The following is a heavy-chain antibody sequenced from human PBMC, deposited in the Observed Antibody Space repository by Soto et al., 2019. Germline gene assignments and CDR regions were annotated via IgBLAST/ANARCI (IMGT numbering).Heavy chain of an antibody. V-gene: IGHV3-13*01. CDR3: ARCNWNDVDYYYFYWDV. D-gene: IGHD1-1*01. Sequence: PGGSLRISCAGPGFTFSSYDLHWVRQATGKGLEWVSAIGTAGDTYYPGSVKGQFTISRENGKDSLYLQMNSLRAGDTAVYYCARCNWNDVDYYYFYWDVWGKGTTVTVSS. CDR1: GFTFSSYD. CDR2: IGTAGDT. J-gene: IGHJ6*03.